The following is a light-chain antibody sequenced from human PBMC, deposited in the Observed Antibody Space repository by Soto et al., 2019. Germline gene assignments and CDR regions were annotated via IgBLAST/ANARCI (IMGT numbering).Light chain of an antibody. V-gene: IGLV3-21*02. CDR1: NIGSKN. J-gene: IGLJ3*02. CDR3: QVWDRYGDHQV. Sequence: SYELTQTPSVSVAPGQTARITCGGNNIGSKNVHWYQQKPGQAPVLVVYDDYGRPSGIPERFSGSNSGNTATLTISRVEAGDEADYYCQVWDRYGDHQVFGGGTKLTVL. CDR2: DDY.